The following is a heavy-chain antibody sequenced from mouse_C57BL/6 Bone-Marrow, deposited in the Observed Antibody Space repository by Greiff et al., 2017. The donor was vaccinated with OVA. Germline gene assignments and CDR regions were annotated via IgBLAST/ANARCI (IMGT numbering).Heavy chain of an antibody. CDR2: ISSGSSTI. CDR3: ARRFITTVVAFDY. J-gene: IGHJ2*01. D-gene: IGHD1-1*01. V-gene: IGHV5-17*01. Sequence: EVMLVESGGGLVKPGGSLKLSCAASGFTFSDYGMHWVRQAPEKGLEWVAYISSGSSTIYYADTVKGRFTISRDNAKNTLFLQMTSLRSGDTAMYYCARRFITTVVAFDYWGQGTTLTVSS. CDR1: GFTFSDYG.